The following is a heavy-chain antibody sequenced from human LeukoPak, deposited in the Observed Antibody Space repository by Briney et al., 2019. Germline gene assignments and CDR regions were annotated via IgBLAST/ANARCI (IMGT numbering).Heavy chain of an antibody. CDR1: GFTFSSYA. D-gene: IGHD5-18*01. CDR2: IDSEGSST. Sequence: GGSLRLSCAASGFTFSSYAMSWVRQAPGKGLVWVSRIDSEGSSTSYADSVKGRFTISRDNAKNRLYVQMNSLRVEDTAVYCCATGSGLWSPDYWGQGTLVTVSS. J-gene: IGHJ4*02. V-gene: IGHV3-74*01. CDR3: ATGSGLWSPDY.